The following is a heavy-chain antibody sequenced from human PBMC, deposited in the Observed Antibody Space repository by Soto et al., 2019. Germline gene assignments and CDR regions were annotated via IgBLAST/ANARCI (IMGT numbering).Heavy chain of an antibody. D-gene: IGHD6-25*01. CDR2: IYYSGST. V-gene: IGHV4-39*01. CDR1: GGSISSSSYY. Sequence: SETLSLTCTVSGGSISSSSYYWGWIRQPPGKGLEWIGSIYYSGSTYYNPSLKSRVTISVDTSKNQFSLKLSSVTAADTAVYYRARHASSDSASDPWGQGTLVTVSS. J-gene: IGHJ5*02. CDR3: ARHASSDSASDP.